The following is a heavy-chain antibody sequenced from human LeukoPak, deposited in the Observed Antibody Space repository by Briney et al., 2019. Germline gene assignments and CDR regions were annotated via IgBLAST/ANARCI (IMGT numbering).Heavy chain of an antibody. CDR3: TADDCSSTSCYNPYYYYYMDV. CDR2: IFVGSGNT. J-gene: IGHJ6*03. V-gene: IGHV1-58*01. Sequence: GTSVKVSCKASGFTFTSSAVQWGRQARGQRLEWRGWIFVGSGNTNYAQEFQERVTITRDMSTSTAYMELSSLRSEDAAVYYCTADDCSSTSCYNPYYYYYMDVWGKGTTVTVSS. CDR1: GFTFTSSA. D-gene: IGHD2-2*01.